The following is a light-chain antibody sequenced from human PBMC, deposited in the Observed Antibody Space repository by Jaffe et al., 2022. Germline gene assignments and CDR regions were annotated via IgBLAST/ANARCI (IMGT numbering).Light chain of an antibody. Sequence: EIVLTQSPGTLSLSPGERATLSCRASQSIGDYLAWYQQKPGQAPRLLIYGASRRATGIPDRFSGSASGTDFTLTISRLEPEDFAVYYCQQPSGFGQGTKVEIK. CDR3: QQPSG. CDR2: GAS. J-gene: IGKJ1*01. V-gene: IGKV3-20*01. CDR1: QSIGDY.